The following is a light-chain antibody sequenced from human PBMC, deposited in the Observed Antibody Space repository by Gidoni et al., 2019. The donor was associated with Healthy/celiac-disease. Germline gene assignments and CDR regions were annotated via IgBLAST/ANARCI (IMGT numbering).Light chain of an antibody. J-gene: IGKJ4*01. CDR3: QQYESLPLT. Sequence: DIQMTQSPSSLSASVGDRVTITCQASQDISSYLNWYQQRPGRAPKLLIYDTSNLETGVPSRFSGSGSVTDFTFVISSLQPEDIATYYCQQYESLPLTFGGGTKVEIK. V-gene: IGKV1-33*01. CDR1: QDISSY. CDR2: DTS.